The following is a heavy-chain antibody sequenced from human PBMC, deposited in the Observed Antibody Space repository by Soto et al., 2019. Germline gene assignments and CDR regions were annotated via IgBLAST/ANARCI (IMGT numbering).Heavy chain of an antibody. CDR2: ISSSSSYI. CDR1: GFTFSSYS. Sequence: PGGSLRLSCAASGFTFSSYSMNWVRQAPGKGLEWVSSISSSSSYIYYADSVKGRFTISRDNAKNSLYLQMNSLRVEDTAVYYCAKSRQLLFRDQWLADDHWGQGTLVTVSS. D-gene: IGHD2-2*01. V-gene: IGHV3-21*01. CDR3: AKSRQLLFRDQWLADDH. J-gene: IGHJ4*02.